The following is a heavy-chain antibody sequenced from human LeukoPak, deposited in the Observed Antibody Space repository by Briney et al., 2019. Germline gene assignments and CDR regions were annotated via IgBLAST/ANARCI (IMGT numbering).Heavy chain of an antibody. CDR1: GFIVSDNY. D-gene: IGHD6-19*01. CDR3: ARDQPSRAGFDV. J-gene: IGHJ3*01. Sequence: GGSLRLSCAVSGFIVSDNYMNWVRQAPGKGLEWVSHIYSGGSTYYADSVKGRFTISRDNSKNTVYLQMNSLRAEDTAVYYCARDQPSRAGFDVWGQGTMVTVSP. CDR2: IYSGGST. V-gene: IGHV3-53*01.